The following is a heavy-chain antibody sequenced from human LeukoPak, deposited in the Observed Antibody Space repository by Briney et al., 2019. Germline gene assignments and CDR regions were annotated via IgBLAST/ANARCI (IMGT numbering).Heavy chain of an antibody. CDR2: IKQDGSEK. Sequence: GGSLRLSCAASGFTFSSYSMNWVRQAPGKGLEWVANIKQDGSEKYYVDSVKGRFTISRDNAKNSLYLQMNSLRAEDTAVYYCARFISSFDYWGQGTLVTVSS. CDR3: ARFISSFDY. D-gene: IGHD3-16*02. CDR1: GFTFSSYS. J-gene: IGHJ4*02. V-gene: IGHV3-7*01.